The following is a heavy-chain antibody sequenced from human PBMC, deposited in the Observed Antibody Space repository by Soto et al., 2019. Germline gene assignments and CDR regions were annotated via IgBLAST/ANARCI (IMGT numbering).Heavy chain of an antibody. J-gene: IGHJ4*02. CDR3: ARGGWAPNFDY. V-gene: IGHV1-18*01. Sequence: GASVKVSCKASGYTFTSYGISWVRQAPGQGLEWLGWISAYHGTTDYAQKLQGRVTMTTDTSTSTAYMELRSLRSDDTAVYYCARGGWAPNFDYWGQGTLVTVSS. D-gene: IGHD3-16*01. CDR1: GYTFTSYG. CDR2: ISAYHGTT.